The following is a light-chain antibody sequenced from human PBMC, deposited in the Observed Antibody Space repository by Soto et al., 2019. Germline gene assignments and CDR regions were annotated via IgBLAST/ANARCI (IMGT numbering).Light chain of an antibody. J-gene: IGLJ2*01. CDR2: RNN. CDR1: LSNIGSNF. Sequence: QSVLTQPPSASGTPGQTVTISCSGRLSNIGSNFIYWYQQLPGAAPKLLIYRNNERPSGVPDRFSASKAGTSASLAISGLRWGDEADYHCHAWSDPMSGVVFGGGTKLTFL. V-gene: IGLV1-47*01. CDR3: HAWSDPMSGVV.